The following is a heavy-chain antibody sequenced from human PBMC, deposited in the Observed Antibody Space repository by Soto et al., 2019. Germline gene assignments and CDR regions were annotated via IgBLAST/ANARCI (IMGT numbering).Heavy chain of an antibody. CDR3: ARSAYGDYFYYYYLDV. CDR2: INSDGSTT. J-gene: IGHJ6*03. Sequence: EVQLVESGGGLVQPGGSQRLSCAASGFTFSSYWMHWVRQAPGKGLVWVSRINSDGSTTNYADSVKGRFTISRDIAKNPLYLQMKSLRAEDTAVYYCARSAYGDYFYYYYLDVWGKGTTVTVSS. D-gene: IGHD4-17*01. CDR1: GFTFSSYW. V-gene: IGHV3-74*01.